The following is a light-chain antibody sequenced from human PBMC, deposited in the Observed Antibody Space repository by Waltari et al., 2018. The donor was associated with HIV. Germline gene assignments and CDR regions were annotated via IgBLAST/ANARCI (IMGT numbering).Light chain of an antibody. CDR2: DDG. CDR3: QVWDESNEQVV. V-gene: IGLV3-21*02. Sequence: YVLTQPPSVSVAPGQTARITCGGDNIAGRKVHWYQASPGQAPALVVFDDGDRPSGIPERFSGSISGNTATLIISRVEDGEEADYYCQVWDESNEQVVFGGGTRLTVL. CDR1: NIAGRK. J-gene: IGLJ2*01.